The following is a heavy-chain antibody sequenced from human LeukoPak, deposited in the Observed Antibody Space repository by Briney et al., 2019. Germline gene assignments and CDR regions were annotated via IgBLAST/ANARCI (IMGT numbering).Heavy chain of an antibody. CDR2: IGPSGTIM. V-gene: IGHV3-11*01. CDR1: GFTFRDFY. CDR3: TRDPRLCDY. Sequence: GGSQRLSCAASGFTFRDFYMTWIRQAPGKGLEWVAYIGPSGTIMNYADSVKGRFTVSRDNAENSLYLHMSSLRAEDTAVYYCTRDPRLCDYWGQGTLVTVSS. J-gene: IGHJ4*02.